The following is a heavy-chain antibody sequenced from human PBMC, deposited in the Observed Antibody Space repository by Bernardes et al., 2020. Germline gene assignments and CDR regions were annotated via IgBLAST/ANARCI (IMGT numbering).Heavy chain of an antibody. CDR3: AREGEDIVVVPAAMHSDRDWFDP. CDR1: GYTFTSYD. D-gene: IGHD2-2*01. Sequence: ASVKVSCKASGYTFTSYDINWVRQATGQGLEWMGWMNPNSGNTGYAQKFQGRVTMTRNTSISTAYMELSSLRSEDTAVYYCAREGEDIVVVPAAMHSDRDWFDPWGQGTLVTVSS. CDR2: MNPNSGNT. V-gene: IGHV1-8*01. J-gene: IGHJ5*02.